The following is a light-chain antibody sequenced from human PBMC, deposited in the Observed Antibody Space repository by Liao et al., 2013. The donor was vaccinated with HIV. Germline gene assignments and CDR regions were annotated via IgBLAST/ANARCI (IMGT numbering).Light chain of an antibody. CDR1: NIGGKS. Sequence: SYVLTQPPSVSLAPGRTARITCGGNNIGGKSVHWYQQKPGQAPVMVIHYDSDRPSGIPGRFSGSNSGNTATLTISGVEAGDEADYYCQVWDSKSDYVFGAGTKVTVL. CDR3: QVWDSKSDYV. V-gene: IGLV3-21*01. CDR2: YDS. J-gene: IGLJ1*01.